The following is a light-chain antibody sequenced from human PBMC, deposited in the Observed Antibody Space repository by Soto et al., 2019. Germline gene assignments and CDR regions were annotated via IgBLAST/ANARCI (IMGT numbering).Light chain of an antibody. CDR1: SSDVGAYNY. CDR3: ASYTTGSTHV. J-gene: IGLJ1*01. CDR2: EVN. V-gene: IGLV2-14*01. Sequence: QSALTQSASVSGSPGQSITISCTGTSSDVGAYNYVSWYQQHPGKVPKLIIFEVNNRPSGISSRFSGSKSGNTASLTISGLQAEDEADYYCASYTTGSTHVFGSGTKVTVL.